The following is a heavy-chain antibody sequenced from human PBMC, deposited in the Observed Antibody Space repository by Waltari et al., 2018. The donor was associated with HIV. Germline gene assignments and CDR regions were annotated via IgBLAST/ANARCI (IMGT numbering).Heavy chain of an antibody. Sequence: EVQLVESGGGLVQPGGSLRLSCAASGFTFSTYWMSWVRQAPGKGLEWVDNIKQDGSEKYYVDSVKGRFTISRDNAKNSLYLQMNSLRAEDTAVYYCARMIVVVVAATGAFESWGQGTMVTVSS. V-gene: IGHV3-7*01. J-gene: IGHJ3*02. CDR2: IKQDGSEK. CDR1: GFTFSTYW. D-gene: IGHD2-15*01. CDR3: ARMIVVVVAATGAFES.